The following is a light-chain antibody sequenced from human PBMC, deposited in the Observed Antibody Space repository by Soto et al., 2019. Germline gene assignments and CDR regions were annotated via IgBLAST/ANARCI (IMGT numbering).Light chain of an antibody. CDR1: QSISSW. CDR2: TAS. J-gene: IGKJ5*01. CDR3: QQYNSYSA. Sequence: IQMNQSPSTLSAAVGDRVTITCRARQSISSWLAWYQQKPGKAPKLLIYTASSLESGVPSRFSGSGSGTEFTLTISSLQPDDFATYYCQQYNSYSAFGQGTLLE. V-gene: IGKV1-5*03.